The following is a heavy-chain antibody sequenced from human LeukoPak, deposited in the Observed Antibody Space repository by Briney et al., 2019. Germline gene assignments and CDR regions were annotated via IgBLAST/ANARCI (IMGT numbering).Heavy chain of an antibody. J-gene: IGHJ4*02. D-gene: IGHD3-22*01. CDR1: GFTFDDYA. CDR3: AKDEGKWLEYYFDY. Sequence: GGSLRLSCAASGFTFDDYAMHWVRQAPGKGLEWVSGISWNSGSIGYADSVTGRFTISRDNAKNSLYLQMNSLGAEDPALYYCAKDEGKWLEYYFDYWGQGTLVTVSS. V-gene: IGHV3-9*01. CDR2: ISWNSGSI.